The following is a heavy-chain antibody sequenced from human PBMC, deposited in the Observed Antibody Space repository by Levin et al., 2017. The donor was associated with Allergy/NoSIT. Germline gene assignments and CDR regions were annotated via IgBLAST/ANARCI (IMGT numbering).Heavy chain of an antibody. CDR1: GYTFTSYA. V-gene: IGHV7-4-1*02. CDR3: ARSYCTVTTVVGPCYFDY. D-gene: IGHD4-23*01. Sequence: ASVKVSCKASGYTFTSYAMNWVRQAPGQGLEWMGWINTNTGNPTYAQGFTGRFVFSLDTSVSTAYLQISSLKAEDTAVYYCARSYCTVTTVVGPCYFDYWGQGTLVTVSS. J-gene: IGHJ4*02. CDR2: INTNTGNP.